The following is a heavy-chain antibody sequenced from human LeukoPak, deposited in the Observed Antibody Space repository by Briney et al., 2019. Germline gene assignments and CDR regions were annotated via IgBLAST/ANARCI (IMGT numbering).Heavy chain of an antibody. Sequence: ASVKVSCKASGYIFTSYGISWVRQAPGQGLEWMGWISAYNGNTNYAQKLQGRVTMTTDTSTSTAYMELRSLRSDDTAVYYCARVFGKTNIVVVPAARSNWFDPWGQGTLVTVSS. CDR3: ARVFGKTNIVVVPAARSNWFDP. J-gene: IGHJ5*02. CDR1: GYIFTSYG. CDR2: ISAYNGNT. V-gene: IGHV1-18*01. D-gene: IGHD2-2*01.